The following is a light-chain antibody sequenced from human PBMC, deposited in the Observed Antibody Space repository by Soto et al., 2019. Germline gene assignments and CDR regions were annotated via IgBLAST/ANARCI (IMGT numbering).Light chain of an antibody. Sequence: QSALTQPASVSGSPGQSITISCTGTSXXXGSYNLVSWYQQHPGKAPKLMIYEGSKRPSGVSNRFSGSKSGNTASLTISGLQAEDEADYYCCSYAGSSTHVVFGGGTKLTVL. CDR2: EGS. CDR1: SXXXGSYNL. CDR3: CSYAGSSTHVV. V-gene: IGLV2-23*01. J-gene: IGLJ2*01.